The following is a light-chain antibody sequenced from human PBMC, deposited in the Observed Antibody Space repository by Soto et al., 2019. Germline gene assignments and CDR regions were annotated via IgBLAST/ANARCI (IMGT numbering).Light chain of an antibody. J-gene: IGLJ1*01. CDR1: SSNIESHS. V-gene: IGLV1-44*01. CDR3: ATWEDSRKGV. CDR2: TNN. Sequence: QSVLAQPPSSSGTPGQRITISCYGSSSNIESHSVNWYQQVPGTAPKLLINTNNQRPSGVPDRFSGSKSGASASLAISGLQSEDEATYYCATWEDSRKGVFGTGTKVTVL.